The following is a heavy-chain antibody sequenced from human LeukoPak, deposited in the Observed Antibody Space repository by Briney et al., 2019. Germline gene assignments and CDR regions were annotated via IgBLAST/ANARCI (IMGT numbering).Heavy chain of an antibody. J-gene: IGHJ5*02. CDR1: GFTFSIYA. Sequence: PGGSLRLSCAASGFTFSIYAMTWVRQAPGKGLEWVSVINGRGTISRDNSKKTVYLQMNSLRAEDTAVYYCAKVGLSIRGWFDPWLQGSLVTVSS. D-gene: IGHD2/OR15-2a*01. CDR2: I. V-gene: IGHV3-23*01. CDR3: AKVGLSIRGWFDP.